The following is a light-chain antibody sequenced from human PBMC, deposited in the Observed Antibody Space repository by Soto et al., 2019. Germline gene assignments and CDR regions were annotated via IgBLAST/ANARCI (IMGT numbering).Light chain of an antibody. Sequence: DFQLTQSPSFLSASVGDRVTITCRASQGISTYLAWYQQRPGKAPDLLMYAASFLKSGVPSRFSGSGSGTEFTLTISSLQPDDFATYYCQQYNSYWTFGQGTKVDIK. CDR3: QQYNSYWT. CDR1: QGISTY. V-gene: IGKV1-9*01. J-gene: IGKJ1*01. CDR2: AAS.